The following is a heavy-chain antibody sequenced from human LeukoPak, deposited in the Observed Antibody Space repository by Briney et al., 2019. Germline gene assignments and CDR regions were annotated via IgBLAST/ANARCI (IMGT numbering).Heavy chain of an antibody. CDR2: IYYSGST. CDR3: ARLGGGYYSSSSDNWFDP. D-gene: IGHD6-6*01. Sequence: SETLSLTCTVSGGSISSYYWSWIRQPPGKGLEWIGYIYYSGSTNYNPSLKSRVTISVDTSKNQFSLKLSSVTAADTAVYSCARLGGGYYSSSSDNWFDPWGQGTLVTVSS. V-gene: IGHV4-59*01. J-gene: IGHJ5*02. CDR1: GGSISSYY.